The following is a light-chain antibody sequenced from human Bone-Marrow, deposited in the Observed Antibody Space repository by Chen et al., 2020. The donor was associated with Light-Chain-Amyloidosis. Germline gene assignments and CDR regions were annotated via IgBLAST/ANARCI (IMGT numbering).Light chain of an antibody. CDR1: SGSVSTAYY. Sequence: QTVVTQEPSFSVSPGGTVTLTCGLSSGSVSTAYYPSWYQQTPGQAPRTLIYNTHARSSGVPAHFAGSMVENKAALTITGAQADDESDFYCVLYMGSGIRVFGGGTKLTVL. CDR3: VLYMGSGIRV. CDR2: NTH. V-gene: IGLV8-61*01. J-gene: IGLJ3*02.